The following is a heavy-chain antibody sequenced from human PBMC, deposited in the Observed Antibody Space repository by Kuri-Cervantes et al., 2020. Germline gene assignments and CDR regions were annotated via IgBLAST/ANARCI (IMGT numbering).Heavy chain of an antibody. CDR3: ARGSPYPYYDMLTGYRIPRTYYYYGMDV. CDR1: GFTFGDYA. J-gene: IGHJ6*02. D-gene: IGHD3-9*01. CDR2: INHSGST. V-gene: IGHV4-34*01. Sequence: ESLRLSCTASGFTFGDYAMSWFRHAPGKGLEWIGEINHSGSTNYNPSLKSRVTIPVDTSKNQFSLKLSSVTAADTAVYYCARGSPYPYYDMLTGYRIPRTYYYYGMDVWGQGTTVTVSS.